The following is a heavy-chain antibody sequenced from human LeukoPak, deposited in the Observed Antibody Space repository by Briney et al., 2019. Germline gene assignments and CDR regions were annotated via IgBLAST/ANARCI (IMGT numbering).Heavy chain of an antibody. Sequence: PSETLSLTCAVYGGSFSGYYWSWIRQPPGKGLEWIGYIYYSGSTNYNPSLKSRVTISVDTSKNQFSLKLSSVTAADTAVYYCARVNVWGSYRPYFDYWGQGTLVTVSS. V-gene: IGHV4-59*01. CDR1: GGSFSGYY. J-gene: IGHJ4*02. CDR3: ARVNVWGSYRPYFDY. CDR2: IYYSGST. D-gene: IGHD3-16*02.